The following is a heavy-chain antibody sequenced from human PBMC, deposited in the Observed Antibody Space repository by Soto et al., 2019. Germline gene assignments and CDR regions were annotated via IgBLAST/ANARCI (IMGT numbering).Heavy chain of an antibody. CDR3: AKDPRSYSSGWYYFDY. J-gene: IGHJ4*02. Sequence: GGSLRLSCAASGFTFSSYGMHWVRQAPGKGLEWVAVISYDGSNKYYADSVKGRFTISRDNSKNTLYLQMNSLRAEDTAVYYCAKDPRSYSSGWYYFDYWGQGTRVTVSS. V-gene: IGHV3-30*18. CDR1: GFTFSSYG. D-gene: IGHD6-19*01. CDR2: ISYDGSNK.